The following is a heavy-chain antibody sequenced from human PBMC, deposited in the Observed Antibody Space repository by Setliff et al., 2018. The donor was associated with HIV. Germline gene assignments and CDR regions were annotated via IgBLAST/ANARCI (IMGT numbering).Heavy chain of an antibody. J-gene: IGHJ4*02. V-gene: IGHV3-23*03. CDR2: IYNDGVNR. CDR3: ARDFKSGYVDY. D-gene: IGHD2-15*01. CDR1: GFTFSTYP. Sequence: GGSLRLSCAASGFTFSTYPMSWVRQAPGKGLEWVAVIYNDGVNRYFGDFVEGRFTISRDNSRNTVNLQMNSLRGDDTAAYYCARDFKSGYVDYLGQGIPVTVSS.